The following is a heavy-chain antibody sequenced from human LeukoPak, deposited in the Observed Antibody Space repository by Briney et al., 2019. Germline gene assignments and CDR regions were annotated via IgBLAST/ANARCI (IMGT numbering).Heavy chain of an antibody. J-gene: IGHJ4*02. CDR1: GVIFWKYA. Sequence: GSLRLSCVGSGVIFWKYAMTGVRQAPGKGLEWVSTVRGGGDSTWNADSVKGRVTVSKDNSKKTLYLQMSSLRVEQTAVYYSAKRGSSETRWYPFDYWGQGTLVTVSS. V-gene: IGHV3-23*01. CDR3: AKRGSSETRWYPFDY. CDR2: VRGGGDST. D-gene: IGHD2-15*01.